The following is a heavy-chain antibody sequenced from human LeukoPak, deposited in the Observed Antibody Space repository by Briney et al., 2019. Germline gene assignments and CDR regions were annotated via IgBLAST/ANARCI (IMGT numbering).Heavy chain of an antibody. CDR1: GGSISSHY. Sequence: PETLSLTCTVSGGSISSHYWSWIRQPPGKGLEWIGYIYYSGSTNYNPSLKSRVTISVDTSKNQFSLKLSSVTAADTAVYYCARGGAMAFDYWGQGTLVTVSS. CDR2: IYYSGST. D-gene: IGHD5-18*01. J-gene: IGHJ4*02. V-gene: IGHV4-59*11. CDR3: ARGGAMAFDY.